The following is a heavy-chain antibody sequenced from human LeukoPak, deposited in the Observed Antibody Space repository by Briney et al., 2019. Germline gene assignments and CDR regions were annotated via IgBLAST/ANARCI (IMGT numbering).Heavy chain of an antibody. CDR2: ISSNGGST. V-gene: IGHV3-64D*06. CDR1: GSTFSSYA. J-gene: IGHJ4*02. D-gene: IGHD2-15*01. Sequence: GGSLRLSCSASGSTFSSYAMHWVRQAPGKGLEYVSAISSNGGSTYYADSVKGRFTISRDNSKNTLYLQMSSLRAEDTAVYYCVKDIVVVVAAANDYWGQGTLVTVSS. CDR3: VKDIVVVVAAANDY.